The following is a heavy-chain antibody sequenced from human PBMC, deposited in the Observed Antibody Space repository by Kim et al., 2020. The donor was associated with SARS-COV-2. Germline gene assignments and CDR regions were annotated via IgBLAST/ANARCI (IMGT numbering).Heavy chain of an antibody. J-gene: IGHJ4*02. V-gene: IGHV4-34*01. Sequence: SETLSLTCAVYGGSLSGYYWSWIRQPPGKGLEWIGEVNHSGTTNYNPSLKSRVTLSVYTSKNQFSLKLNSVTAADTAVYYCARGVQGFDSSGYFNYWGQGTLVTVSS. CDR3: ARGVQGFDSSGYFNY. CDR1: GGSLSGYY. CDR2: VNHSGTT. D-gene: IGHD3-22*01.